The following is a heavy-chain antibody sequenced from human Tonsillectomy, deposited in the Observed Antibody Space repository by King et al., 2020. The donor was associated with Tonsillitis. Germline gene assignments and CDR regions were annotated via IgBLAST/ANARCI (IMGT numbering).Heavy chain of an antibody. CDR3: ARDPSRGAATADDAFDI. Sequence: VQLVESGAEVKKPGASVKVSCKASGYTLTDYYMHWVRQAPGQGLEWMGWINAKSGVTNYAQKFQGRVTMTRDTSISTAYMELGRVRSDDTAVYYCARDPSRGAATADDAFDIWGQGTMVTVS. V-gene: IGHV1-2*02. D-gene: IGHD6-13*01. CDR1: GYTLTDYY. CDR2: INAKSGVT. J-gene: IGHJ3*02.